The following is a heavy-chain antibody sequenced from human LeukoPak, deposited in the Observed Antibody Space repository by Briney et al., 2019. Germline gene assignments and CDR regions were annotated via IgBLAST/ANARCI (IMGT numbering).Heavy chain of an antibody. V-gene: IGHV3-7*04. CDR2: MKEDGGEK. CDR3: ARVYYYDSSGYYRPLTPHAFDI. D-gene: IGHD3-22*01. J-gene: IGHJ3*02. CDR1: GFTFSNYW. Sequence: PGGSLRLSCAASGFTFSNYWMSWVRQAPGKGLEWVANMKEDGGEKYYVDSVLGRFTISRDNAKNSLYLQMNSLRGEDTAVYYCARVYYYDSSGYYRPLTPHAFDIWGQGTVVTVSS.